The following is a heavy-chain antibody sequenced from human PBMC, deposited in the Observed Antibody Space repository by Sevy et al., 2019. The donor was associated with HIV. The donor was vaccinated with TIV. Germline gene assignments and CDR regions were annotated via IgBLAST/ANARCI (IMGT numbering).Heavy chain of an antibody. V-gene: IGHV3-48*02. CDR1: GFTFSSYS. J-gene: IGHJ5*02. D-gene: IGHD3-22*01. CDR3: ARYYYDSSGPHGFDP. CDR2: ISSSSSTI. Sequence: GGCLRLSCAASGFTFSSYSMNWVRQAPGKGLEWVSYISSSSSTIYYADSVKGRFTISRDNAKNSLYLQMNSLRDEDTAVYYCARYYYDSSGPHGFDPWGQGTLVTVSS.